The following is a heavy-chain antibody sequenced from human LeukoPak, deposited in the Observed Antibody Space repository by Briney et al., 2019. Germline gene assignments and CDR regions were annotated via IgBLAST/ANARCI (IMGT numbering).Heavy chain of an antibody. J-gene: IGHJ4*02. V-gene: IGHV1-18*01. CDR3: ARVGYYDSSGRGDY. CDR1: GYTFTSYD. CDR2: ISAYNGNT. Sequence: ASVKVSCKASGYTFTSYDINWVRQATGQGLEWMGWISAYNGNTNYAQKLQGRVTMTTDTSTSTAYMELRSLRSDDTAVYYCARVGYYDSSGRGDYWGQGTLVTVSS. D-gene: IGHD3-22*01.